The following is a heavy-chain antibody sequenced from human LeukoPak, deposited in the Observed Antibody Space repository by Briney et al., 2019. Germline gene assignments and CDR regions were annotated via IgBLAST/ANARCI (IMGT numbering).Heavy chain of an antibody. CDR1: GFTFSSYA. V-gene: IGHV3-23*01. D-gene: IGHD2-2*01. Sequence: TEGSLRLSCAASGFTFSSYAMSWVRQAPGKGLEWVSAISGSGGSTYYADSVKGRFTISRDNSKNTLYLQMNSLRAEDTAVYYCARDLVVPAARGHDAFDIWGQGTMVTVSS. CDR2: ISGSGGST. J-gene: IGHJ3*02. CDR3: ARDLVVPAARGHDAFDI.